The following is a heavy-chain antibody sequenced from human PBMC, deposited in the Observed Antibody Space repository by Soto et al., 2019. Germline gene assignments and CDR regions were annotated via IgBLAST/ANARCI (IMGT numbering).Heavy chain of an antibody. CDR1: GFTFSSYA. V-gene: IGHV3-30-3*01. CDR3: ARYGSGSYYEPSL. D-gene: IGHD3-10*01. J-gene: IGHJ4*02. CDR2: ISYDGSNK. Sequence: GGSLRLSCAASGFTFSSYAMHWVRQAPGKGLEWVAVISYDGSNKYYADSVKGRFTISRDNSKNTLYLQMNSLRAEDTAVYYCARYGSGSYYEPSLWGQGTLVTVSS.